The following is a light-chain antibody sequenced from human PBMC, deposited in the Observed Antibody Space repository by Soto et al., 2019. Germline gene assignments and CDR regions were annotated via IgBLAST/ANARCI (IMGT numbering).Light chain of an antibody. CDR3: QSYDSTLSARYV. J-gene: IGLJ1*01. Sequence: ELTQPPSVSVAPGQTARITCGGNNIGAGYGVHWYQQRPGTAPKLLIVGGTIRPSGVPDRFSASTSGTSASLAITGLQAEDEGDYYCQSYDSTLSARYVFGTGTKVTVL. V-gene: IGLV1-40*01. CDR1: NNIGAGYG. CDR2: GGT.